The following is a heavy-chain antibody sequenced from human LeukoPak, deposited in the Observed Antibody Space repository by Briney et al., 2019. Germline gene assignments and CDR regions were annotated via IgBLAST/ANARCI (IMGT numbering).Heavy chain of an antibody. CDR2: IYYSGST. CDR3: ARDRPVYSGSYGIDY. CDR1: GGSLTYYY. V-gene: IGHV4-59*01. J-gene: IGHJ4*02. Sequence: SETLSLTCTVSGGSLTYYYWTWIRQSPGRRPEWIGYIYYSGSTHYNPSLESRVAFSVDTSKNQVSLRLSSVTAADTAVYYCARDRPVYSGSYGIDYWGQGTLVTVSS. D-gene: IGHD1-26*01.